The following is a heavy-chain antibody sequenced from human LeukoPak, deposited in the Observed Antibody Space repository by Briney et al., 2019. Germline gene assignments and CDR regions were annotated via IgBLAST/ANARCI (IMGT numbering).Heavy chain of an antibody. CDR3: AREGYCSGGSCYTFFDY. CDR1: GFSFSTYW. Sequence: GGSLRLSCAASGFSFSTYWMSWGRQAPGKGLEWVANIKQDGSEKYYVDSVKGRFTISRDNAKNSLYLQMNSLRAEDTAVYYCAREGYCSGGSCYTFFDYWGQGTLVTVSS. CDR2: IKQDGSEK. V-gene: IGHV3-7*03. D-gene: IGHD2-15*01. J-gene: IGHJ4*02.